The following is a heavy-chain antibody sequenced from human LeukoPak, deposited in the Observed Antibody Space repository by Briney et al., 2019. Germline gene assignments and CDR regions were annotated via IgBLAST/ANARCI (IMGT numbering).Heavy chain of an antibody. CDR2: IVVGSGNT. CDR1: GFTFTSSA. D-gene: IGHD6-13*01. V-gene: IGHV1-58*01. J-gene: IGHJ6*03. Sequence: SVKVSCKASGFTFTSSAVQWVRQARGQRLEWTGWIVVGSGNTNYAQKFQERVTITRDMSTSTAYMELSSLRSEDTAVYYCAAGAAAPWYYYYMDVWGKGTTVTVSS. CDR3: AAGAAAPWYYYYMDV.